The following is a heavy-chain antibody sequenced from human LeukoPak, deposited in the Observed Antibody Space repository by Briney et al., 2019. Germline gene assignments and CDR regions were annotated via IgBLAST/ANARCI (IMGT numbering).Heavy chain of an antibody. CDR3: SRDLSFSPDH. CDR2: VSPDGNLA. V-gene: IGHV3-74*01. J-gene: IGHJ4*02. CDR1: GFTLSSSW. Sequence: GGSLRLSCAGSGFTLSSSWMPWVRQAPGKGPVWVAHVSPDGNLANYADSVKGRFIISRDNAKNTLFLQMNSLRAEDTVVYYCSRDLSFSPDHWGQGTLVTVSS.